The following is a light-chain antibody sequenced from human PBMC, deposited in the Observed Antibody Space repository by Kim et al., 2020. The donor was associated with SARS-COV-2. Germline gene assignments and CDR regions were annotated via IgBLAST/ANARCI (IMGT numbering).Light chain of an antibody. CDR2: EVT. CDR1: SSDVDDYNY. CDR3: SSYTSSSGLMV. V-gene: IGLV2-14*01. J-gene: IGLJ3*02. Sequence: SITISCTGTSSDVDDYNYVSWYQQHPGKAPKLMIDEVTKRPSGVSYRFSGSKSGNTASLTISGLQAEDEADYYCSSYTSSSGLMVFGGGTQLTVL.